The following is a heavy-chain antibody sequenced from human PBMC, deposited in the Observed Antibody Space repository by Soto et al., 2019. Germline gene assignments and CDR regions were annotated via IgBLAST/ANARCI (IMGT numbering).Heavy chain of an antibody. D-gene: IGHD4-17*01. CDR2: INWNGGRT. CDR1: GFTFDDYG. Sequence: EVQLVESGGGVVRPGVSLRLSCAASGFTFDDYGMTWVRQAPGKGLEWVSGINWNGGRTGYAASVKGRFTISRDNAKNSLYMQMTGLRAEDTALYHCARGLGDYTFDYWGQGTLVTVSS. V-gene: IGHV3-20*01. CDR3: ARGLGDYTFDY. J-gene: IGHJ4*02.